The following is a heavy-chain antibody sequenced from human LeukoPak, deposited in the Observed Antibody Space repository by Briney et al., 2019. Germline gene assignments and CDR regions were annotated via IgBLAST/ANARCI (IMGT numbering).Heavy chain of an antibody. Sequence: MPSETLSLTCTVSGGSISSYYWSWIRQPPGKGLEWIGYMFYSGRTNYNPSLKSRVTISVDTSTNQFSLKLSSVTAADTAVYYCARSMKGDFWSDYSYYSYYYMDVWGKGTTVTVSS. CDR2: MFYSGRT. J-gene: IGHJ6*03. D-gene: IGHD3-3*01. CDR3: ARSMKGDFWSDYSYYSYYYMDV. CDR1: GGSISSYY. V-gene: IGHV4-59*01.